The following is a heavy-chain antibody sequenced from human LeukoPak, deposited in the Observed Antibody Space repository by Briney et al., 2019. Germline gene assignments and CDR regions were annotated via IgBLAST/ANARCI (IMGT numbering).Heavy chain of an antibody. CDR2: IIPIFGTA. CDR3: ATLGTAMASY. V-gene: IGHV1-69*05. J-gene: IGHJ4*02. Sequence: GASVKVSCKASGGTFSSYTISWVRQAPGQGLEWMGRIIPIFGTANYAQKFQGRVTITTDESTSTAYMELSSLRSEDTAVYYCATLGTAMASYWGQGTLVTVSS. D-gene: IGHD5-18*01. CDR1: GGTFSSYT.